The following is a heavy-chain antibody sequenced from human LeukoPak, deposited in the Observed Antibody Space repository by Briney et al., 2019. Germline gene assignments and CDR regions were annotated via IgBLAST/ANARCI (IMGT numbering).Heavy chain of an antibody. Sequence: PGGSLRLSCAASGFTFHDYTMHWVRQAPGKGLKWISVISWDGISTYYADSVKGRFTIARDNNKNSLYLQMNSLRTEDTALYYCAKDGIGSSNWYYFDYWGQGTLVTVSS. V-gene: IGHV3-43*01. D-gene: IGHD6-13*01. CDR2: ISWDGIST. J-gene: IGHJ4*02. CDR1: GFTFHDYT. CDR3: AKDGIGSSNWYYFDY.